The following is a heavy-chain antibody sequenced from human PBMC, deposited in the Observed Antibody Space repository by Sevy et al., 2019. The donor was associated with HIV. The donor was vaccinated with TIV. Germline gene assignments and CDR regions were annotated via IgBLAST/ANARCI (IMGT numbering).Heavy chain of an antibody. CDR2: VSGSGLST. J-gene: IGHJ6*02. Sequence: GGSLRLSCAASGLTFSSYAMNWVRQAPGKGLEWVSAVSGSGLSTYYADSVKGSFTISRDNSRNTLYLKMNSLRDEDTALYYCAKDAFRNYDYWRGYRGGMDVWGQGTMVTVSS. V-gene: IGHV3-23*01. CDR1: GLTFSSYA. D-gene: IGHD3-3*01. CDR3: AKDAFRNYDYWRGYRGGMDV.